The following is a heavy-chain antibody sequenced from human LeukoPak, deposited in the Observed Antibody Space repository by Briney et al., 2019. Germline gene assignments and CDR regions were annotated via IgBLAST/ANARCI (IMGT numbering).Heavy chain of an antibody. Sequence: ASVKVSCKASGYTFARYYTHWVGQAPGQGLEWMGIINPSGGSTSYAQKFQGRVTMTRDTSTSTVYMDLSSLRSEDTAVYYCARAGNSEGGFDHWGQGTLVTVSS. CDR3: ARAGNSEGGFDH. CDR1: GYTFARYY. V-gene: IGHV1-46*01. CDR2: INPSGGST. D-gene: IGHD4-23*01. J-gene: IGHJ4*02.